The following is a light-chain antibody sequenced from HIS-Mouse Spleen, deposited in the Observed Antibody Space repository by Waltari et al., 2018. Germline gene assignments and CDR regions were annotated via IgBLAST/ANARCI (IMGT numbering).Light chain of an antibody. CDR3: CSYAGSSTFLV. J-gene: IGLJ2*01. V-gene: IGLV2-23*03. CDR1: SSDVGCYNL. Sequence: QSALTQPASVSGSPGQSITIPCTGTSSDVGCYNLVSWYQQPPGKAPKLMIYKGSKRPSGVSNRFSGSKSGNTASLTISGLQAEDEADYYCCSYAGSSTFLVFGGGTKLTVL. CDR2: KGS.